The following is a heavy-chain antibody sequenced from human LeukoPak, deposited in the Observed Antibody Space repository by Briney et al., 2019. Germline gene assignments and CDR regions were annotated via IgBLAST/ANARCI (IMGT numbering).Heavy chain of an antibody. J-gene: IGHJ4*02. CDR1: GFAFSDYY. Sequence: GGSLRLSCAASGFAFSDYYMGWLRQAPGKGLEWVSYISSSGSTIYYADSVKGRFTISRDNAKNSLYLQMNSLRAEDTAVYYCARSRGYYYDSSGYLPFDYWGQGTLVTVSS. D-gene: IGHD3-22*01. V-gene: IGHV3-11*04. CDR3: ARSRGYYYDSSGYLPFDY. CDR2: ISSSGSTI.